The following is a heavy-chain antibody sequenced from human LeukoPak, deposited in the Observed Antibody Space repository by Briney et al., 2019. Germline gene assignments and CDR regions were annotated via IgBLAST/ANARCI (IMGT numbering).Heavy chain of an antibody. CDR2: ISPSGGST. D-gene: IGHD3-16*02. CDR1: GYTFATYY. J-gene: IGHJ4*02. V-gene: IGHV1-46*01. CDR3: AREARRDGDYVWGSYRPFDY. Sequence: ASVKVSCKASGYTFATYYMQWVRQAPGQGLEWMGIISPSGGSTTYAQRFQGRVTITADESTSTAYMELSSLRSEDTAVYYCAREARRDGDYVWGSYRPFDYWGQGTLVTVSS.